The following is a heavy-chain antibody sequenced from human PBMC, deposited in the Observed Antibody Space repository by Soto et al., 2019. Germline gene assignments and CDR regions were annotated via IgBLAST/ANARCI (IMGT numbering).Heavy chain of an antibody. CDR3: VRDREAAAGGDRARNWFDP. Sequence: ASVKVSCKASGYTFTSYAMHWVRQAPGQRLEWMGWINAGNGNTKYSQKFQGRVTITRDTSASTAYMELSSLRSEDTAVYYCVRDREAAAGGDRARNWFDPWXQGTLVTVSS. CDR2: INAGNGNT. J-gene: IGHJ5*02. V-gene: IGHV1-3*01. D-gene: IGHD6-13*01. CDR1: GYTFTSYA.